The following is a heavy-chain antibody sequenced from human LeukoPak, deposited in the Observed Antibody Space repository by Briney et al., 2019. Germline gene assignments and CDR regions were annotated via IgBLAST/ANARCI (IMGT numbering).Heavy chain of an antibody. J-gene: IGHJ3*02. Sequence: GGSLRLSCAASGFTFSSYGMHWVRQAPGKGLEWVAFIRYDGSNKYYADSVKGRFTISRDNSKNTLYLQMNSLRSEDTAVYYCARSSHYDFWSGYYAFDIWGQGTMVTVSS. D-gene: IGHD3-3*01. CDR1: GFTFSSYG. CDR2: IRYDGSNK. V-gene: IGHV3-30*02. CDR3: ARSSHYDFWSGYYAFDI.